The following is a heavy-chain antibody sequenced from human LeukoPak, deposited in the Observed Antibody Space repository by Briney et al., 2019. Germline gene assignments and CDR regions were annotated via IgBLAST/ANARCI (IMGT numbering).Heavy chain of an antibody. CDR1: GYTFTSYG. D-gene: IGHD6-13*01. Sequence: GASVKVSCKASGYTFTSYGISWVRQAPGQGLEWMGWISAYNGNTNHAQKLQGRVTMTTDTSTSTAYMELRSLRSDDTAVYYCARDSFSSSWYGPKSPAYFDYWGQGTLVTVSS. V-gene: IGHV1-18*01. J-gene: IGHJ4*02. CDR2: ISAYNGNT. CDR3: ARDSFSSSWYGPKSPAYFDY.